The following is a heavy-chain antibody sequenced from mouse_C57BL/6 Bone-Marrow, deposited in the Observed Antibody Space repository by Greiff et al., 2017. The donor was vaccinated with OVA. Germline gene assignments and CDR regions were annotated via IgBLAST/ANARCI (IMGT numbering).Heavy chain of an antibody. CDR1: GFNIKDDY. CDR3: TTGYDGYYYVDV. CDR2: IDPENGDT. Sequence: EVQRVESGAELVRPGASVKLSCTASGFNIKDDYMHWVKQRPEQGPEWIGWIDPENGDTEYASKFQGKATITADHSSNPAYLQLSSLRSEDTAVYYCTTGYDGYYYVDVWGTGTTVTVSS. J-gene: IGHJ1*03. V-gene: IGHV14-4*01. D-gene: IGHD2-3*01.